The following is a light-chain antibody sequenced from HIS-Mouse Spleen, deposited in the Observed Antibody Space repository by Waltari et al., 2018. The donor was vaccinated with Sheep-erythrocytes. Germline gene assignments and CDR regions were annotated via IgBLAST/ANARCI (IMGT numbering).Light chain of an antibody. CDR3: QAWDSSTVV. V-gene: IGLV3-1*01. Sequence: SYELTQPPSVSVSPGQTASITCSGDTLADQYAYWYHQKPGQSPVLVIYQDSKRPSGIPERFSGSNSGNTATLTISGTQAMDEADYYCQAWDSSTVVFGGGTKLTVL. CDR1: TLADQY. J-gene: IGLJ2*01. CDR2: QDS.